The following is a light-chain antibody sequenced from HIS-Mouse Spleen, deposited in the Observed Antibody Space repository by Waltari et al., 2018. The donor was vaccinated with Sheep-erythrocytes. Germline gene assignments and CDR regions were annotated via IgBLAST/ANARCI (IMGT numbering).Light chain of an antibody. CDR1: SSDVGGYNY. CDR2: DVS. V-gene: IGLV2-11*01. J-gene: IGLJ1*01. CDR3: CSYAGSYNHV. Sequence: QSALTQPRSVSGSPGQSVTISCTGTSSDVGGYNYVSWYQQHPGKAPKLMIYDVSKRTSGVPCRFSGSKSGNTASLTISGLQAEDEADYYCCSYAGSYNHVFATGTKVTVL.